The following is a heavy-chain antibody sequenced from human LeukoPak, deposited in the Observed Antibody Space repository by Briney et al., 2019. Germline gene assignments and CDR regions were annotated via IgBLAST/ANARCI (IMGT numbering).Heavy chain of an antibody. J-gene: IGHJ4*02. D-gene: IGHD3-22*01. CDR2: IGTAGDT. CDR1: GFTFSSYD. Sequence: GGSLRLSCAASGFTFSSYDMHWVRQATGKGLEWVSAIGTAGDTYYPGSVKGRFTISRENAKNSLYLQMNSLRAGDTAVYYCARALPRAYYDSSGYPYYFDYWGQGTLVTVSS. V-gene: IGHV3-13*01. CDR3: ARALPRAYYDSSGYPYYFDY.